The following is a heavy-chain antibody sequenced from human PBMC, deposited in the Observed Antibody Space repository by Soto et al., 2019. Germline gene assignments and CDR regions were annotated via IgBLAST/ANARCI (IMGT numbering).Heavy chain of an antibody. CDR1: GYTFTSYA. CDR2: INAGNGNT. D-gene: IGHD2-15*01. CDR3: ARDLGWWPWDY. Sequence: QVQLVQSGAEVKKPGASVKVSCKASGYTFTSYAMHWVRQAPGQRLEWMGRINAGNGNTKYSQKFQGRVTITRDTSASTAYMELSSLRAEDTAVYYCARDLGWWPWDYWGQGTLVTVSS. J-gene: IGHJ4*02. V-gene: IGHV1-3*01.